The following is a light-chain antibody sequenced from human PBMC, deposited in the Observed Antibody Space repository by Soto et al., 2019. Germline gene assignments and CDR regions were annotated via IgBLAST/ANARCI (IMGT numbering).Light chain of an antibody. V-gene: IGKV1-39*01. J-gene: IGKJ2*01. CDR3: QQSYTTANT. CDR1: QSISGF. Sequence: DVHMTQSPSSLSASVGDRVTITCRASQSISGFLNWYQKKPGKAPKLLIYGTSYLQSEVPSRFSGRGSGTDFTLTISSLQLEDFATYFCQQSYTTANTFGQGTRLEIK. CDR2: GTS.